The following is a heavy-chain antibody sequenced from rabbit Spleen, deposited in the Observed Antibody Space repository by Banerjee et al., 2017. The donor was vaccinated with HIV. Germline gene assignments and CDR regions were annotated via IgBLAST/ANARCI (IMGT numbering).Heavy chain of an antibody. CDR2: IYTGSSGNT. CDR1: GFSFSSNYY. V-gene: IGHV1S40*01. Sequence: QSLEESGGGLVQPEGSLTLTCTASGFSFSSNYYMCWVRQAPGKGLEWIGCIYTGSSGNTYYASWAKGRFTISKTSSTTVTLQMTSLSAADTATYFCARGPVGGMNNYIDYFNLWGQGTLVTVS. J-gene: IGHJ4*01. D-gene: IGHD1-1*01. CDR3: ARGPVGGMNNYIDYFNL.